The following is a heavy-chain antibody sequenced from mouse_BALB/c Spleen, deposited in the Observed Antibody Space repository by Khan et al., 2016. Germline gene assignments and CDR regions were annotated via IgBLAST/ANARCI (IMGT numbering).Heavy chain of an antibody. J-gene: IGHJ3*01. CDR1: GYTFTSYW. D-gene: IGHD2-3*01. Sequence: QVQLQQPGAELVKPGASVKLSCKASGYTFTSYWIHWVKQRPGQGLEWIGEIDPSDSYTNYNQKFTGKATLTVDKSSSTAYMQLSSLTSEDSAVYYCVSIYDGYAWFVYWGQGTLVTVSA. CDR3: VSIYDGYAWFVY. CDR2: IDPSDSYT. V-gene: IGHV1-69*02.